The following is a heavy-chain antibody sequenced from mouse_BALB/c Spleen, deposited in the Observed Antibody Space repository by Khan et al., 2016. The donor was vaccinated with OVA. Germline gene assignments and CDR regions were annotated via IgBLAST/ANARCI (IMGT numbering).Heavy chain of an antibody. Sequence: QVQLQQSGAELVKPGASVKLSCKASGYTFTSYDINWVRQSPEQGLEWIGWMFPGDGRTKYTENFKGKATLTTDKSSSTAYMQLSRLTSEDSGASVCDRGGYGGLAYWGQGTLVTVSA. J-gene: IGHJ3*01. D-gene: IGHD2-14*01. CDR1: GYTFTSYD. V-gene: IGHV1-85*01. CDR3: DRGGYGGLAY. CDR2: MFPGDGRT.